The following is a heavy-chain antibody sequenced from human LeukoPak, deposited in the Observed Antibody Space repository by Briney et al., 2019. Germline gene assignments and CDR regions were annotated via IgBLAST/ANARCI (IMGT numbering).Heavy chain of an antibody. J-gene: IGHJ4*02. Sequence: GASVKVSCKASGGTFISYAISWVRQAPGQGLEWMGGIIPIFGTANYAQKFQGRVTITADESTSTAYMELSSLRSEDTAVYYCARREDYYDSSGYWQYFDYWGQGTLVTVSS. V-gene: IGHV1-69*13. CDR2: IIPIFGTA. CDR1: GGTFISYA. D-gene: IGHD3-22*01. CDR3: ARREDYYDSSGYWQYFDY.